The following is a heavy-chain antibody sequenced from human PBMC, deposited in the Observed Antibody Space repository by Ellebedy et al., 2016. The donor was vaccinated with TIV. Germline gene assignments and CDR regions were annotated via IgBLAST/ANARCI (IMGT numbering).Heavy chain of an antibody. CDR1: GFTFSSYG. J-gene: IGHJ4*02. D-gene: IGHD2-2*01. CDR3: AKDSSKDIVVVPAAIREYYFDY. CDR2: ISYDGSNK. V-gene: IGHV3-30*18. Sequence: GGSLRLSXAASGFTFSSYGMHWVRQAPGKGLEWVAVISYDGSNKYYADSVKGRFTISRDNSKNTLYLQMNSLRAEDTALYYCAKDSSKDIVVVPAAIREYYFDYWGQGTLVTVSS.